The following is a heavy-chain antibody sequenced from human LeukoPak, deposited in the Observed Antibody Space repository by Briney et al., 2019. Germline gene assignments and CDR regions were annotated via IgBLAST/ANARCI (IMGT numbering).Heavy chain of an antibody. CDR1: GGSISSYY. CDR3: ARHGKGVTYFYTFDI. D-gene: IGHD2/OR15-2a*01. Sequence: SETLSLTCTVSGGSISSYYWSWIRQPPGKGKEWIGYISTSGSTNSNPSLKSRVTISVDTSKNQFSLKLSSVTAADTAVYYCARHGKGVTYFYTFDIWGQGTVVAVSS. J-gene: IGHJ3*02. CDR2: ISTSGST. V-gene: IGHV4-4*09.